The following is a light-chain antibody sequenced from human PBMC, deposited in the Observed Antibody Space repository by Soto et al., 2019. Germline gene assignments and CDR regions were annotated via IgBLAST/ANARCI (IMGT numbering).Light chain of an antibody. CDR3: QQYNDWPRT. CDR2: GAS. J-gene: IGKJ1*01. V-gene: IGKV3-15*01. Sequence: EIVMTQSPATLSVSPGERATLSCRASQSVSSKLAWYQQKPGQAPRLLIYGASTRATGIPARFSGSGSGTEFTLTISSLQSEDIAVYYCQQYNDWPRTFGQGTKVEIK. CDR1: QSVSSK.